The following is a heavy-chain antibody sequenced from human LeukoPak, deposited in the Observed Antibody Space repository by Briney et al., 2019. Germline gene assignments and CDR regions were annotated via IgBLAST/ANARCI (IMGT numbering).Heavy chain of an antibody. Sequence: GAPVKVSCKVSGYTLTELSMHWVRQAPGKGLEWMGGFDPEDGETIYAQKFQGRVTMTEDTSTDTAYMELSSLRSEDTAVYYCATDVSGITMVRGVHLVGMDVWGQGTTVTVSS. CDR2: FDPEDGET. D-gene: IGHD3-10*01. J-gene: IGHJ6*02. CDR3: ATDVSGITMVRGVHLVGMDV. V-gene: IGHV1-24*01. CDR1: GYTLTELS.